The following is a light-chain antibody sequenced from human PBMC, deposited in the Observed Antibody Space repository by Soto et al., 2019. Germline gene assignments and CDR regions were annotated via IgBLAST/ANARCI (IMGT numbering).Light chain of an antibody. CDR3: QQYKNWPTIT. V-gene: IGKV3-15*01. CDR1: QSVSSN. CDR2: GAS. J-gene: IGKJ5*01. Sequence: EIVRTQSPATLSVSPGERATLSGRASQSVSSNLAWYQQKPCQAPRLLIYGASTRATGIPARFSGSGSGTEFTLTISSLQSEDFAVYYCQQYKNWPTITFGQGTRLEIK.